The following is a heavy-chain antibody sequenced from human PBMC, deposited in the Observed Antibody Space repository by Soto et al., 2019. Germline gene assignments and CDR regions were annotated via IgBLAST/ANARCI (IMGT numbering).Heavy chain of an antibody. J-gene: IGHJ4*02. Sequence: PAGSLRLSCAASGFTFSINDMHWVRQAPGRGLEWVAVISNDGNNKYYADSVKGRFTLSRDNSKNMVYLQMDSLRVEDTAVYFCAKDHQTYNWDYLFDSWGPGTLVTVSS. CDR3: AKDHQTYNWDYLFDS. CDR2: ISNDGNNK. D-gene: IGHD1-7*01. V-gene: IGHV3-30*18. CDR1: GFTFSIND.